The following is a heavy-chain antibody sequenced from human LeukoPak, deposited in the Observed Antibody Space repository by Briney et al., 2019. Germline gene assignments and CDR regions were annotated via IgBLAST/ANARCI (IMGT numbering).Heavy chain of an antibody. CDR3: ARSRLLLWRGWFDP. J-gene: IGHJ5*02. D-gene: IGHD2-15*01. Sequence: ASVKVSCKTPGGTFNIYAINWVRQAPGQGLEWMGGIIPIFGTANYAQKFQGRVTITADKSTSTAYMELSSLRSEDTAVYYCARSRLLLWRGWFDPWGQGTLVTVSS. CDR1: GGTFNIYA. V-gene: IGHV1-69*06. CDR2: IIPIFGTA.